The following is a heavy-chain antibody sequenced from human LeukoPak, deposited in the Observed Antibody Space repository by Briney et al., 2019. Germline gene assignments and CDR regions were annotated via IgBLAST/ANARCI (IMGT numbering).Heavy chain of an antibody. V-gene: IGHV3-66*01. D-gene: IGHD2-21*01. CDR1: GFTVSSNY. J-gene: IGHJ3*01. Sequence: GGSLRLSCAASGFTVSSNYMSWVRQAPGEGLEWVSVIYSGGGKNYADSVKGRFTISRDNSKNTVYLQMNSLRAEDTAVYYCARALLVNGFDFWGQGTMVTVSS. CDR3: ARALLVNGFDF. CDR2: IYSGGGK.